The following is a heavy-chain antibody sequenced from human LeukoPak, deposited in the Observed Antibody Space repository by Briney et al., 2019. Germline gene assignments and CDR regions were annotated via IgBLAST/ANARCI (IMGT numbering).Heavy chain of an antibody. CDR1: GFTFSDYA. V-gene: IGHV3-64*01. J-gene: IGHJ4*02. CDR2: IGPIGVYT. CDR3: ARSPPGRNNWNYYDY. D-gene: IGHD1-1*01. Sequence: GRSLRLSCAASGFTFSDYAMHWVSQAPGKGLEFVSVIGPIGVYTYYANSVKGRFTISRDNSKSTVSLQMGSLRDEDMSVYYCARSPPGRNNWNYYDYWGRGTLVTVSS.